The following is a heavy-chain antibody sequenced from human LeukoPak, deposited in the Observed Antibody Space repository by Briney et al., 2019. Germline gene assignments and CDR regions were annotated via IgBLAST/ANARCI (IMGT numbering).Heavy chain of an antibody. CDR3: ARVGSSWLGDPAPFDY. CDR1: GFSFSAYW. D-gene: IGHD6-13*01. V-gene: IGHV3-7*01. Sequence: GGSLRLSCAASGFSFSAYWMTWVRQAPGTGLEWVANINPAGSETYYVDPVKGRFTISRDNAKNSLYLQMNSLRAEDTAVYYCARVGSSWLGDPAPFDYWGQGTLVTVSS. CDR2: INPAGSET. J-gene: IGHJ4*02.